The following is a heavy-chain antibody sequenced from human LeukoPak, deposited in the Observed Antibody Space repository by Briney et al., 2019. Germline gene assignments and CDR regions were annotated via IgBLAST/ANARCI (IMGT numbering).Heavy chain of an antibody. CDR1: GFTFSSYA. V-gene: IGHV3-30*01. D-gene: IGHD3-10*01. CDR3: ARDSTYYYASGSSGPHYFDY. J-gene: IGHJ4*02. CDR2: ISYDGGIT. Sequence: GGSLRLSCAASGFTFSSYAMHWVRQAPGKGLEWVAVISYDGGITNYADSVKGRFTISRDNSKNTLYLQLNSLRAEDAAVYYSARDSTYYYASGSSGPHYFDYWGQGTLVTVSS.